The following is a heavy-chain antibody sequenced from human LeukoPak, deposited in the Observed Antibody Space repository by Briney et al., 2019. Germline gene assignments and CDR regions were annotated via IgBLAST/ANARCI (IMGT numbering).Heavy chain of an antibody. CDR2: INPSGGST. Sequence: ASVKVSCKASGYTFTNYYMHWVRQAPGQGLEWMGIINPSGGSTSYAQKFQGRVTMTRDMSTSTVYMELSSLRSEDTAVYYCARVRRYYYDSSVKGAFDIWGQGTMVTVS. CDR1: GYTFTNYY. CDR3: ARVRRYYYDSSVKGAFDI. J-gene: IGHJ3*02. D-gene: IGHD3-22*01. V-gene: IGHV1-46*01.